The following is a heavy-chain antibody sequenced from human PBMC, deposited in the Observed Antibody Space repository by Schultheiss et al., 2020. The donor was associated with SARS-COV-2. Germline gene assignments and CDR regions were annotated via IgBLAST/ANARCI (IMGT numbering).Heavy chain of an antibody. CDR1: GFTFSSYA. V-gene: IGHV3-48*02. Sequence: GESLKISCAASGFTFSSYAMHWVRQAPGKGLEWVSGISWNSGSIGYADSVKGRFTISRDNAKNSLYLQMNSLRDEDTAVYYCARAGLLNVYYGMDVWGQGTTVTVSS. D-gene: IGHD2/OR15-2a*01. CDR3: ARAGLLNVYYGMDV. CDR2: ISWNSGSI. J-gene: IGHJ6*02.